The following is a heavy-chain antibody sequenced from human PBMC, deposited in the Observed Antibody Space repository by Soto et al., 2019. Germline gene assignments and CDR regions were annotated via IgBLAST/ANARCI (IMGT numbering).Heavy chain of an antibody. D-gene: IGHD6-19*01. CDR2: FDPEDGET. Sequence: APVNVSCKVSGYTLTELSMHWVRQAPGKGLEWMGGFDPEDGETIYAQKFQGRVTMTEDTSTDTAYMELSSLRSEDTAVYYCATPTVAGAYYYYYGMDVWGQGTTVTVSS. J-gene: IGHJ6*02. V-gene: IGHV1-24*01. CDR1: GYTLTELS. CDR3: ATPTVAGAYYYYYGMDV.